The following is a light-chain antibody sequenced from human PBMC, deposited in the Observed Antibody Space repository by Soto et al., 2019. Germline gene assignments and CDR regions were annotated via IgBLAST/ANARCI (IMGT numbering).Light chain of an antibody. V-gene: IGKV1-39*01. CDR3: QQSHSNPRT. J-gene: IGKJ1*01. CDR2: AAS. Sequence: DIQMTQSPSSLSASVGDRVTITCRASQTITTYLTWYQQKPGKAPKLLIYAASSLQSVVPSRFTGSRPWTDFTVTILSLKPEEFATYPCQQSHSNPRTFGQGNKVEIK. CDR1: QTITTY.